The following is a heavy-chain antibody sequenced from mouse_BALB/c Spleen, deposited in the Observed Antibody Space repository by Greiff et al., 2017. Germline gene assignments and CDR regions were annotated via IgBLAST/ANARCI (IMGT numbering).Heavy chain of an antibody. CDR1: GYTFFSYW. V-gene: IGHV1S22*01. CDR3: TTYSYDEAMDY. CDR2: IYPGSGST. Sequence: LQQPGSELVRPGASVKLSCKASGYTFFSYWMHWVKQRHGQGLEWIGNIYPGSGSTNYDEKFKSKGTLTVDTSSSTAYMHLSSLTSEDSAVYDCTTYSYDEAMDYWSQGTSVTVSS. D-gene: IGHD2-12*01. J-gene: IGHJ4*01.